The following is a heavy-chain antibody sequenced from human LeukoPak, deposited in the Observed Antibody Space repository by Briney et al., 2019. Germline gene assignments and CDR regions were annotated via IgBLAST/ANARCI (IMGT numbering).Heavy chain of an antibody. J-gene: IGHJ4*02. CDR1: RFTFDDDA. CDR2: ISWNSGSI. Sequence: PGRSLRLSCAASRFTFDDDAMHWVRQAPGKGLEWVSGISWNSGSIGYADSVKGRFTISRDNARNSLYLQMNSLRAEDTAVYYCARSVEYYYGSGSYPDYWGQGTLVTVSS. V-gene: IGHV3-9*01. D-gene: IGHD3-10*01. CDR3: ARSVEYYYGSGSYPDY.